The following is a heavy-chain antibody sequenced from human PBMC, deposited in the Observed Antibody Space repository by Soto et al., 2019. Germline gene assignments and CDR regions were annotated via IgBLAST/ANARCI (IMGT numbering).Heavy chain of an antibody. CDR1: GYTFTSYG. J-gene: IGHJ4*02. Sequence: QVQLVQSGAEVKKPGASVKVSCKAFGYTFTSYGISWVRQAPGQGLEWMGWISANNGNTNYAQKLQGRVTMTTDTSPSTAYMALRSLRSDDTAVYYWARDRGSYALDYWGQGTLVTVSS. CDR2: ISANNGNT. CDR3: ARDRGSYALDY. D-gene: IGHD1-26*01. V-gene: IGHV1-18*01.